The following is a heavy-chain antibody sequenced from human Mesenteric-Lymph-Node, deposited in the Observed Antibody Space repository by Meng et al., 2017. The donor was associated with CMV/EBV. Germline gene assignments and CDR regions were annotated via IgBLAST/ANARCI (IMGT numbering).Heavy chain of an antibody. J-gene: IGHJ4*02. Sequence: CGVYGGSFSGLFGSWVRLPPWKELEWIGKINQSGSTNYNPSLKSRVTMSVDTSKNQFSLKLRSVTAADTAIYYCARVCSSTSCNDYWGQGTLVTVSS. V-gene: IGHV4-34*01. CDR2: INQSGST. D-gene: IGHD2-2*01. CDR3: ARVCSSTSCNDY. CDR1: GGSFSGLF.